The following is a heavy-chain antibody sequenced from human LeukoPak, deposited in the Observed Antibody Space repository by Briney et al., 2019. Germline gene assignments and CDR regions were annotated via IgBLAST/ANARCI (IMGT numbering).Heavy chain of an antibody. V-gene: IGHV1-2*02. D-gene: IGHD6-13*01. Sequence: SVKVSCKASGYTFTHYYMHGVRQAPAQGLDGMGWINPNSGGTNYAQKFQGRGTMTRDTAISTAYMELSRLRSDDTAVYYCARGAIKSMAAAVGYWGEGTLVSVSS. CDR3: ARGAIKSMAAAVGY. CDR1: GYTFTHYY. CDR2: INPNSGGT. J-gene: IGHJ4*02.